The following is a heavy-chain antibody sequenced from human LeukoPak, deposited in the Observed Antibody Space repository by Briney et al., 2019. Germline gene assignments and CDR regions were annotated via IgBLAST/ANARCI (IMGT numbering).Heavy chain of an antibody. Sequence: TGGSLRLSCAASGFTFSSYWMHWVRQAPGKGLEWVTYISSSSSTINYADSVKGRFTISRDNAKNSLYLQMNSLRAEDTAVYYCAREDLIAARSFDYWGQGTLVTVSS. J-gene: IGHJ4*02. V-gene: IGHV3-48*04. CDR3: AREDLIAARSFDY. D-gene: IGHD6-6*01. CDR1: GFTFSSYW. CDR2: ISSSSSTI.